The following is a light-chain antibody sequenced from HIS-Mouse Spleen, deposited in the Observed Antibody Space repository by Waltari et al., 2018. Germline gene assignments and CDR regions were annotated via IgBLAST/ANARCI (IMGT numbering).Light chain of an antibody. CDR3: QSADSSGTYVV. J-gene: IGLJ2*01. V-gene: IGLV3-25*03. CDR1: ALPKQY. Sequence: SYELTQPPSVSVSPGQTARITCPGDALPKQYAYWYQQKPGQAPVLVIYKDSERLSGIPERFSGSSSGTTVTLTISGVQAEDEADYYCQSADSSGTYVVFGGGTKLTVL. CDR2: KDS.